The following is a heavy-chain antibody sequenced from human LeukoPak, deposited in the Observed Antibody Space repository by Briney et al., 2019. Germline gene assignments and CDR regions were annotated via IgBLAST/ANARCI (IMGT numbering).Heavy chain of an antibody. Sequence: ASVKVSCKASGYTFISYYMHWVRQAPGQGLEGMGIINPSGGSTSYAQKFQGRVTMTRDTSTSTVYMELSSLRSEDTAVYYCARVRSSGYYYGANILDYYYMDVWGKGTTVTVSS. CDR1: GYTFISYY. CDR2: INPSGGST. J-gene: IGHJ6*03. D-gene: IGHD3-22*01. V-gene: IGHV1-46*01. CDR3: ARVRSSGYYYGANILDYYYMDV.